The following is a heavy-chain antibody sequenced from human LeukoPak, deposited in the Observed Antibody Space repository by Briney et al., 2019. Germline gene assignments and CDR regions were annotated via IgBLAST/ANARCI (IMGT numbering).Heavy chain of an antibody. CDR3: ARGIEDSSSAY. V-gene: IGHV1-2*07. J-gene: IGHJ4*02. Sequence: ASVKVSCKASGYTFSGFYMHWVRQAPGQGLEWMGWINPISGGTNYTHRFQGRITVTRDTSISTTYMELNRLTSDDTAIYYCARGIEDSSSAYWGQGTLVTVSS. D-gene: IGHD6-6*01. CDR2: INPISGGT. CDR1: GYTFSGFY.